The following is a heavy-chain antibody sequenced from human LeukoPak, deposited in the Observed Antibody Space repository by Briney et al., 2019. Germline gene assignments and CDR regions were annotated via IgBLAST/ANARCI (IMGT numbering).Heavy chain of an antibody. J-gene: IGHJ6*02. CDR1: GFTFSSYP. Sequence: GGSLRLSCAASGFTFSSYPMHWVRQAPGKGLEWVSVIYSGGSTYYADSVKGRFTISRDNSKNTLYLQMNSLRAEDTAVYYCARAEVFSYYGMDVWGQGTTVTVSS. CDR2: IYSGGST. CDR3: ARAEVFSYYGMDV. V-gene: IGHV3-66*01.